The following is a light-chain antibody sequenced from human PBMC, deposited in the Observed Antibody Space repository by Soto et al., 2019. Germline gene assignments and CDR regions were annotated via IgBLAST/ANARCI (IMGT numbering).Light chain of an antibody. CDR2: DAS. V-gene: IGKV3-11*01. Sequence: IVLTQSPATLSLPPGERATLSCRASQSVSSYLAWYQQKPGQAPRLLIYDASNRATGIPARFSGSGSGTDFTLTISSLEPEDFAVYYCQQRSNLWTFGQGTKVDIK. CDR1: QSVSSY. CDR3: QQRSNLWT. J-gene: IGKJ1*01.